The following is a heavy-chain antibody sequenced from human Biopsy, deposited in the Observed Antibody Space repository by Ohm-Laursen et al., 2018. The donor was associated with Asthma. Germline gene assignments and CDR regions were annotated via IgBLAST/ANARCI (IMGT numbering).Heavy chain of an antibody. CDR2: VSSDGHNK. CDR3: ARQSGQDYGDSSGFDM. CDR1: GFVFSQCG. V-gene: IGHV3-30*03. D-gene: IGHD3-22*01. J-gene: IGHJ3*02. Sequence: SLRLSCSATGFVFSQCGMHWVRQGPGKGLEWVALVSSDGHNKYYEDSVKGRFTISRDNSRNRLYLQINRLTVEDSAVYFCARQSGQDYGDSSGFDMGGQGTKVAVSS.